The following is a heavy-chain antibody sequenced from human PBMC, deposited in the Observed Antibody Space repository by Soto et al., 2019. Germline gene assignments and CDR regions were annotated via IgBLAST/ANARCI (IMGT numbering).Heavy chain of an antibody. D-gene: IGHD6-6*01. J-gene: IGHJ5*02. Sequence: GGSLRLSCAASGFTFSSYSMNWVRQAPGKGLEWVSSISSSSSYIYYADSVKGRFTISRDNAKNSLYLQMNSLRAEDTAVYYCARDRDSSSSFWGWFDPWGQGTLVTVSS. CDR3: ARDRDSSSSFWGWFDP. CDR2: ISSSSSYI. V-gene: IGHV3-21*01. CDR1: GFTFSSYS.